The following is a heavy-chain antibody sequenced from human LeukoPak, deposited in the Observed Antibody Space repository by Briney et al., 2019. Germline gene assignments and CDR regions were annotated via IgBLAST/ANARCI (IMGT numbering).Heavy chain of an antibody. CDR1: GGSFSGYY. CDR2: INHSGST. CDR3: ARGLRYYGSLRLGGDNWFDP. D-gene: IGHD3-10*01. V-gene: IGHV4-34*01. Sequence: PSETLSLTCAVYGGSFSGYYWSWLRQPPGKGLEWIGEINHSGSTNYNPSLKSRVTISVDTSKNQFSLKLSSVTAADTAVYYCARGLRYYGSLRLGGDNWFDPWGQEPWSPSPQ. J-gene: IGHJ5*02.